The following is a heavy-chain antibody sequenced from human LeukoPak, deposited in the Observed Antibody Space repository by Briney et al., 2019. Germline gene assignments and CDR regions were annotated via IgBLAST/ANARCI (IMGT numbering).Heavy chain of an antibody. J-gene: IGHJ4*02. D-gene: IGHD6-19*01. CDR2: IYYSEST. Sequence: SETLSLTCTVSGGSISTYYWSWIRQPPGKGLEWIGYIYYSESTNYNPSLKSRVTISVDTSKNQFSLKLGSVTAADTAVYYCARESSSSAWYLGYWGQGTLVTVSS. CDR3: ARESSSSAWYLGY. CDR1: GGSISTYY. V-gene: IGHV4-59*01.